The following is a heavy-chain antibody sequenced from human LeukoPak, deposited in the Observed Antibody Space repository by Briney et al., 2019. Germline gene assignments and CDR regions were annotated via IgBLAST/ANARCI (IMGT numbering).Heavy chain of an antibody. CDR1: GFTFSSYT. CDR3: ARAPGYCSSTSCYEAGCDY. J-gene: IGHJ4*02. CDR2: ISGSSYYI. D-gene: IGHD2-2*01. V-gene: IGHV3-21*01. Sequence: GGSLRLSCAASGFTFSSYTVNWIRQAPGEGLEWVSSISGSSYYIYYADSVRGRFTISRDNAKNTLYLQMNSLRAEDTAVYYCARAPGYCSSTSCYEAGCDYWGQGTLVTVSS.